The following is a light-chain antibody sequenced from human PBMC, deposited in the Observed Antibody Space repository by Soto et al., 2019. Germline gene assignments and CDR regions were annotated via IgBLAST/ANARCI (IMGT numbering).Light chain of an antibody. CDR1: QSVTSSY. Sequence: EIVLTQSPSPLALSPGERTPLSFQASQSVTSSYLSWYQQKPGQAPRLLIYGASNRATGIPDRFSGSGSGTDFTLTISRLEPEDFAVYYCQQYGSSPPLTFGGGTKVDIK. J-gene: IGKJ4*01. V-gene: IGKV3-20*01. CDR2: GAS. CDR3: QQYGSSPPLT.